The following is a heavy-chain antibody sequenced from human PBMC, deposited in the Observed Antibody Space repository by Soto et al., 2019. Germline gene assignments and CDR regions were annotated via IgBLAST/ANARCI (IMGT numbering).Heavy chain of an antibody. CDR1: GFTFSSYG. Sequence: GGSLRLSCAASGFTFSSYGMHWVRQAPGKGLEWVAVIWYDGSNKYYADSVKGRFTISRDNSKNTLYLQMNSLRAEDTAVYYCARDRDFWSGYVIDYWGQGTLVTVSS. CDR3: ARDRDFWSGYVIDY. J-gene: IGHJ4*02. D-gene: IGHD3-3*01. CDR2: IWYDGSNK. V-gene: IGHV3-33*01.